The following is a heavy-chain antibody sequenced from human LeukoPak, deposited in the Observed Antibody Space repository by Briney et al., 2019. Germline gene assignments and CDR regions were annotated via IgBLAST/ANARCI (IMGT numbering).Heavy chain of an antibody. CDR1: GFTFSSYS. CDR3: ARDDCSSTSCCNFDY. CDR2: ISSSSSYI. Sequence: PGGSLRLACAASGFTFSSYSMNWVRQAPGKGLEWVSSISSSSSYIYYADSVKGRFTISRDNAKNSLYLQMNSLRAEDTAVYYCARDDCSSTSCCNFDYWGQGTLVTVSS. V-gene: IGHV3-21*01. J-gene: IGHJ4*02. D-gene: IGHD2-2*01.